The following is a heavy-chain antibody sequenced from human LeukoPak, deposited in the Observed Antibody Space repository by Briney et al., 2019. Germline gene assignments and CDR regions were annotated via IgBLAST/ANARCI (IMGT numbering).Heavy chain of an antibody. CDR3: ATTPITIFGVVMGYYFDY. CDR2: FDPEDGET. Sequence: ASVKVSCKVSGYTLTELSMHWVRQAPGKGLEWMGGFDPEDGETIYAQKFQGRVTMTEDTSTDTAYMELSSLRSEDTAVYYCATTPITIFGVVMGYYFDYWGQGTLVTVSS. V-gene: IGHV1-24*01. CDR1: GYTLTELS. D-gene: IGHD3-3*01. J-gene: IGHJ4*02.